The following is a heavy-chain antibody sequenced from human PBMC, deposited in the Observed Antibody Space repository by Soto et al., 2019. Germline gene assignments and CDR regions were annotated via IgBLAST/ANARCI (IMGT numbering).Heavy chain of an antibody. J-gene: IGHJ4*02. CDR1: GYTLTHYY. Sequence: QVQLVQSGAEVKKPGASVKLSCRTSGYTLTHYYIHWVRQAPGQGLEWLAIINPASGSTNYAQDFQGRVTLTMDTSTTTVYMELSGLRAEDTAIFYCARDLAEGDYWGQGTLVTVSS. V-gene: IGHV1-46*01. CDR3: ARDLAEGDY. D-gene: IGHD3-3*02. CDR2: INPASGST.